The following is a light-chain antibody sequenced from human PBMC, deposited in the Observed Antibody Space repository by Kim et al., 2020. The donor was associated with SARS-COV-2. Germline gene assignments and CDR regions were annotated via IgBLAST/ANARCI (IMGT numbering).Light chain of an antibody. CDR2: AAS. V-gene: IGKV1-8*01. Sequence: AIQMTQSPSSFSASTGDRVTITCRASQGISSYLAWYQQKPGKAPNLLIYAASTLQSGVPSRFSGSGSGTDFTLTISCLQSEDFATYYCQQYYSYPYTFGQGTKLEI. CDR1: QGISSY. J-gene: IGKJ2*01. CDR3: QQYYSYPYT.